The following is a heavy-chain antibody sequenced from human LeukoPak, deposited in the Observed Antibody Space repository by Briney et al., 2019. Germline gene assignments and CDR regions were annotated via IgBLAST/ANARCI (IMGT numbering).Heavy chain of an antibody. J-gene: IGHJ4*02. D-gene: IGHD5-24*01. CDR3: AKDGYNWDIYFDY. CDR1: GFTFSSYA. CDR2: ISGSGGST. V-gene: IGHV3-23*01. Sequence: GGSLRLSCAASGFTFSSYAMSWVRQAPGKGLEWVSAISGSGGSTFYADSVKGRFTISRDNSKNTLYLQMNSLRAEDTAVYYCAKDGYNWDIYFDYWGQGTLVTVSS.